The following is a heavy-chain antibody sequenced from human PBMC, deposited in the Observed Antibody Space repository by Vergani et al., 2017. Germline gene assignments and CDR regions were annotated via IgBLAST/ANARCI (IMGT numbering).Heavy chain of an antibody. CDR2: ISWNSGSI. D-gene: IGHD3-10*01. J-gene: IGHJ4*02. Sequence: EVQLVESGGGLVQPGRSLRLSCAASGFTFDDYAMHWVRHAPGKGLEWVSGISWNSGSIGYADSVKGRFTISRDNSKNMLFLQMNNLRTEDTAIYYCAKQYFVSGNYLFDYWGQGTLVTVSS. V-gene: IGHV3-9*01. CDR1: GFTFDDYA. CDR3: AKQYFVSGNYLFDY.